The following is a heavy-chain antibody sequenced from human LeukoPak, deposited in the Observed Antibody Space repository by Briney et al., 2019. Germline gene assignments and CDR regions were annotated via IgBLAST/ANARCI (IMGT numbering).Heavy chain of an antibody. J-gene: IGHJ4*02. CDR2: VDYTGST. D-gene: IGHD6-19*01. CDR3: ARSTGLYFDY. Sequence: SETLSLTCTVSDDSVNSNGYYWGWIRQSPGNGLEWIGNVDYTGSTFYNPSLKSRLTISVDTSKILFSLKLTSMTAADTAVYYCARSTGLYFDYWGQGTLVTVSS. CDR1: DDSVNSNGYY. V-gene: IGHV4-39*01.